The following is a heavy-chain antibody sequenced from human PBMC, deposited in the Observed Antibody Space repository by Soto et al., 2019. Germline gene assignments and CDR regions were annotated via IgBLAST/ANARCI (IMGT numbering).Heavy chain of an antibody. Sequence: QVQLVQSGAEVKKPGASVKVSCKAPGYTFTSYYMHWVRQAPGQGLEWMGIINPSGGSTRNARKWQGRLTMTSNTSTSTVDNEVSSMRSHGTVVYYYAMGSDRGTPGTWGQGTLVPGSS. CDR2: INPSGGST. V-gene: IGHV1-46*03. D-gene: IGHD1-1*01. CDR3: AMGSDRGTPGT. J-gene: IGHJ4*02. CDR1: GYTFTSYY.